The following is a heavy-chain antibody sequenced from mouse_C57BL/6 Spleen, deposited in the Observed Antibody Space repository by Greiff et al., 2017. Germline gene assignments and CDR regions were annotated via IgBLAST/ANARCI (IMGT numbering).Heavy chain of an antibody. CDR2: IYPGDGDT. J-gene: IGHJ4*01. CDR3: ARGAYDYG. CDR1: GYAFSSYW. Sequence: VQLVESGAELVKPGASVKISCKASGYAFSSYWMNWVKQRPGKGLEWIGQIYPGDGDTNYNGKFKSKATLTADKSSSTAYMQLSSLTSEDSAVYCCARGAYDYGWGQGTSVTVSA. V-gene: IGHV1-80*01. D-gene: IGHD2-4*01.